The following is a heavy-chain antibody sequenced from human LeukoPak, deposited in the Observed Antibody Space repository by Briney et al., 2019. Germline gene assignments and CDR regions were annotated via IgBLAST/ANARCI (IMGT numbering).Heavy chain of an antibody. CDR3: ARVQGHPPNGLDI. D-gene: IGHD2-8*01. CDR2: IEPDGSRI. Sequence: TGGSLRLSCAASGFTLSRYWMHWVRQVPGKGLVWVSRIEPDGSRITYADSLKGRFTISRDNAKNTLYLQMNSLRADDTAVYYCARVQGHPPNGLDIWGQGTMVTVSS. V-gene: IGHV3-74*01. J-gene: IGHJ3*02. CDR1: GFTLSRYW.